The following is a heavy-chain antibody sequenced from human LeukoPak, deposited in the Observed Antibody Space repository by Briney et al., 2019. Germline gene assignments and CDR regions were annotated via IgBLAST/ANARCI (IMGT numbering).Heavy chain of an antibody. V-gene: IGHV3-21*01. Sequence: GGSLRLSCAASGFTFSSYSMNWVRQAPGKGLEWVSSISSSSSYIYYADSVKGRFTISRDDSKNTLYLQMDSLRAEDTAVYYCVKDFVGPRDYWGQGTLVTVSS. D-gene: IGHD1-26*01. J-gene: IGHJ4*02. CDR3: VKDFVGPRDY. CDR1: GFTFSSYS. CDR2: ISSSSSYI.